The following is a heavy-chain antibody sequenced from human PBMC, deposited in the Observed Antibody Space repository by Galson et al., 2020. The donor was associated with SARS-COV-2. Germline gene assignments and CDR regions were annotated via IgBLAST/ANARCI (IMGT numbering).Heavy chain of an antibody. CDR3: AHRKAGITMVLT. D-gene: IGHD3-10*01. V-gene: IGHV2-5*02. Sequence: KMSGPTLVKPTQTLPLTCTFSGFSLSTSGVGVGWIRQPPGKALEWLALIYWDDDKRYSPSLKSRLTITKDTSKNQVVLTMTNMDPVDTATYYCAHRKAGITMVLTWGQGTLVTVSS. J-gene: IGHJ5*02. CDR1: GFSLSTSGVG. CDR2: IYWDDDK.